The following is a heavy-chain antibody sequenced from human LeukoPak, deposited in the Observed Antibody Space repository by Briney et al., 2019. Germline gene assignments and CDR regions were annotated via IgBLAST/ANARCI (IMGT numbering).Heavy chain of an antibody. Sequence: ASETLSLTCTVSGGSISSYYWSWLRQPPGKGLEYIGYTHYSGATNYNPSLKSRVTISVDTSKNQFSLKLSSVTAADTAVYYCARRKRSSWYLVWFDPWGQGTLVTVSS. J-gene: IGHJ5*02. D-gene: IGHD6-13*01. CDR3: ARRKRSSWYLVWFDP. CDR2: THYSGAT. V-gene: IGHV4-59*12. CDR1: GGSISSYY.